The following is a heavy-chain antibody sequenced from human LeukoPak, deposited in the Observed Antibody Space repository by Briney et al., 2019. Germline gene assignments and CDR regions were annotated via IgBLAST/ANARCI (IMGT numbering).Heavy chain of an antibody. V-gene: IGHV4-34*01. J-gene: IGHJ5*02. CDR2: INHSGST. D-gene: IGHD3-10*01. CDR3: ARGGYYGSGSYDL. Sequence: SETLSLTCAVYGGSFSGYYWSWIRQPPGKGLEWIGEINHSGSTNYNPSLKSRVTISVGMSNNQSSLKLSSVTGADTAMYFCARGGYYGSGSYDLWGQGTLVTVSS. CDR1: GGSFSGYY.